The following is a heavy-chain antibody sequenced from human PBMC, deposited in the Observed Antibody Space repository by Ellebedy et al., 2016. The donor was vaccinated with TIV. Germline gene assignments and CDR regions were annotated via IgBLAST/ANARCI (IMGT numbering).Heavy chain of an antibody. J-gene: IGHJ4*02. CDR3: ARVRRAYCGGDCHPTLRLAFDY. CDR1: GFSFSNYA. V-gene: IGHV3-23*01. Sequence: GGSLRLSCVASGFSFSNYAMTWVRQAPGKGLEWVSSITATDGSAYYADSVKGRFVISRDNSKNTLFLQVNSLRAEDTSVYYCARVRRAYCGGDCHPTLRLAFDYWGQGTLVTVSS. D-gene: IGHD2-21*02. CDR2: ITATDGSA.